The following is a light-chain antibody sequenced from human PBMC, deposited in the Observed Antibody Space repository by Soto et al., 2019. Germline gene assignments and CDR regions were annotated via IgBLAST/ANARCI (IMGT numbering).Light chain of an antibody. J-gene: IGKJ4*01. V-gene: IGKV1-5*01. CDR3: QQYSRFPLT. Sequence: DIQMTQSPSAMSSSVGYRVTITCLASQSISSWLAWYQQKPGKAPKLLIYDASSLESGVPSRFSGSGSGTEFTLTISSLQADDFATYYCQQYSRFPLTFGGGTKVDIK. CDR2: DAS. CDR1: QSISSW.